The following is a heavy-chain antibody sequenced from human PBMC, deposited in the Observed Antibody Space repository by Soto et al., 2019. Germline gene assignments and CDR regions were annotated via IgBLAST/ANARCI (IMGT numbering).Heavy chain of an antibody. CDR2: IYHSGRT. J-gene: IGHJ3*01. V-gene: IGHV4-4*02. D-gene: IGHD1-1*01. CDR3: ATTENYDAFDF. Sequence: QVQLQESGPGLVKASGTLSLTCAVSGGSIRSSNWWSWVRQTPGKGLEWIGEIYHSGRTKYNPSLQSRVHLSVYTVNYQFSPDLSSLTAADTAVYYRATTENYDAFDFWGQGTMVVVFS. CDR1: GGSIRSSNW.